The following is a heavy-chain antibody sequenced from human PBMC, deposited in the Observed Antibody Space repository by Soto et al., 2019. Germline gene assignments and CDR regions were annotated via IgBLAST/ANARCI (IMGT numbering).Heavy chain of an antibody. D-gene: IGHD4-17*01. CDR1: GGSISSGDYY. J-gene: IGHJ3*02. CDR3: ARDSPPYGDYDAAFDI. CDR2: IYYSGST. V-gene: IGHV4-30-4*01. Sequence: QVQLQESGPGLVKPSQTLSLTCTVSGGSISSGDYYWSWIRQPPGKGLEWIGYIYYSGSTYYNPSLKSRVTISVDTSKNQFSLKLSSVTAADTAVYYCARDSPPYGDYDAAFDIWGQGTMVTVSS.